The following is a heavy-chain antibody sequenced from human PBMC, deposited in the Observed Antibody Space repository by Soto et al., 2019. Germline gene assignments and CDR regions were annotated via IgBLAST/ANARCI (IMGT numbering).Heavy chain of an antibody. Sequence: PGGSLRLSCAASGFTVSSNYMSWVRQAPGKGLEWVSVIYSGGSTYYADSVKGRFTISRDNSKNTLYLQMNSLRAEDTAVYYCARDSSSSLGPGPVYYYYYMDVWGKGTTVTVSS. D-gene: IGHD6-6*01. CDR1: GFTVSSNY. J-gene: IGHJ6*03. V-gene: IGHV3-66*01. CDR2: IYSGGST. CDR3: ARDSSSSLGPGPVYYYYYMDV.